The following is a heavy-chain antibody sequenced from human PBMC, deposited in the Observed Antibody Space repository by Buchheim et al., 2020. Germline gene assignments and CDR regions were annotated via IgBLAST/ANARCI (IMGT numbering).Heavy chain of an antibody. CDR3: AKAFFPLGGPRDLFDY. V-gene: IGHV3-30*18. Sequence: QVQLVESGGGVVQPGRFLRLSCAASGFTFSSYGMHWVRQAPGKGLEWVAVISYDGSNKYYADSVKGRFTISRDNSKNTLYLQMNSLRAEDTAVYYCAKAFFPLGGPRDLFDYWGQGTL. CDR2: ISYDGSNK. D-gene: IGHD3-16*01. CDR1: GFTFSSYG. J-gene: IGHJ4*02.